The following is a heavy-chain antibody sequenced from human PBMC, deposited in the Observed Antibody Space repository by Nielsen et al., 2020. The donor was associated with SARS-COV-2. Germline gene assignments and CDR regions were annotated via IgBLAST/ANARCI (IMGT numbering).Heavy chain of an antibody. CDR2: IQVGSGNT. J-gene: IGHJ5*02. CDR3: VIVTAALAFDP. V-gene: IGHV1-3*01. D-gene: IGHD3-16*02. Sequence: ASVKVSCKASGYTSTNFHIHWVRQAPGESPEWMGWIQVGSGNTKYSPKFQGRVTFTTDTSAATAFMELTSLKSEDTAVYFCVIVTAALAFDPWGQGSLVTVSS. CDR1: GYTSTNFH.